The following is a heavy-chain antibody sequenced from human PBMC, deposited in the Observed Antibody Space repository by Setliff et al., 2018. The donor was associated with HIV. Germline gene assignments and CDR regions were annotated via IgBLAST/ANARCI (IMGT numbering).Heavy chain of an antibody. CDR1: GFIFSDYA. CDR3: VRDTEVSSSWSFDY. CDR2: IGYDGSKE. Sequence: PGGSLRLSCAASGFIFSDYAIHWVRQAPAKGLEWVAVIGYDGSKEYYADSVKGRFTISRDNSKNTIFLQMNGLRGDDTAIYYCVRDTEVSSSWSFDYWGQGTLVTVSS. J-gene: IGHJ4*02. D-gene: IGHD6-13*01. V-gene: IGHV3-30*14.